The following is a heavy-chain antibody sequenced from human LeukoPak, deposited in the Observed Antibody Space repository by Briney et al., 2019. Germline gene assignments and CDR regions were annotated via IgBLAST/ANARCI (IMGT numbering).Heavy chain of an antibody. CDR2: ISSSGSTI. CDR3: AREGHYDSSGYSDTYFDY. Sequence: GGSLRLSCAASGFTFSSYSMNWVRQAPGKGLEWVSYISSSGSTIYYADSVKGRFTISRDNAKNSLYLQMNSLRAEDTAVYYCAREGHYDSSGYSDTYFDYWGQGTLVTVSS. CDR1: GFTFSSYS. D-gene: IGHD3-22*01. J-gene: IGHJ4*02. V-gene: IGHV3-48*04.